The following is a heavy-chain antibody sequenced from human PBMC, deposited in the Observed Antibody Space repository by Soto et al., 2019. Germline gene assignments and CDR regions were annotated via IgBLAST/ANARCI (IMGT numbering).Heavy chain of an antibody. Sequence: QEQLVESGGGMVHPGTSLRLSCATSGITLAAHGMHWVRQAPGKGLEWVALSWYDGKTFYGDSVKGRFTISRDTSTVFLDMRALRPDDTAVYFCARVRNNNDNRLDVWGQGTTVIVS. CDR1: GITLAAHG. CDR2: SWYDGKT. V-gene: IGHV3-33*01. D-gene: IGHD1-1*01. CDR3: ARVRNNNDNRLDV. J-gene: IGHJ6*02.